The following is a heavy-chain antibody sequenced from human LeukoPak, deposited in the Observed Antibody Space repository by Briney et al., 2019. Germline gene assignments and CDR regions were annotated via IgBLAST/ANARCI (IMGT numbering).Heavy chain of an antibody. D-gene: IGHD6-6*01. Sequence: ASVKVSCKASGYTFTSYGISWVRQAPGQGLEWMGWSSAYNGNTNYAQKLQGRVTMTTDTSTSTAYMELRSLRSDDTAVYYCARDGEQLATNDYYYYYMDVWGKGTTVTVSS. CDR2: SSAYNGNT. CDR1: GYTFTSYG. J-gene: IGHJ6*03. CDR3: ARDGEQLATNDYYYYYMDV. V-gene: IGHV1-18*01.